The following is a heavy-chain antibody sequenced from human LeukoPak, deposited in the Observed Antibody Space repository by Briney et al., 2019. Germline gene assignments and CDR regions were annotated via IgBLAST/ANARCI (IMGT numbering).Heavy chain of an antibody. Sequence: SETLSLTCTVSGGSIRSYFWSWLRQPPGKGLEWIGYIWDTEITDYNPSLKSRVTISLDTSKNQFSLKLSSVTAADTAVYYCARGPDIVATTYFDYWGQGTLVTVSS. CDR2: IWDTEIT. CDR3: ARGPDIVATTYFDY. D-gene: IGHD5-12*01. CDR1: GGSIRSYF. V-gene: IGHV4-59*01. J-gene: IGHJ4*02.